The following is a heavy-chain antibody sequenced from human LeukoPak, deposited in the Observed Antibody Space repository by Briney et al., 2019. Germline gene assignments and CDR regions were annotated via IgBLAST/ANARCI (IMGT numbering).Heavy chain of an antibody. CDR3: ARDRIAVAGHPVYYYMDV. J-gene: IGHJ6*03. V-gene: IGHV1-69*13. D-gene: IGHD6-19*01. Sequence: ASVKVSCKASGGTFSSYAISWVRQAPGQGFEWMGGIIPIFGTANYAQKFQGRVTITADESTSTAYMELSSLRSEDTAVYYCARDRIAVAGHPVYYYMDVWGKGTTVTVSS. CDR1: GGTFSSYA. CDR2: IIPIFGTA.